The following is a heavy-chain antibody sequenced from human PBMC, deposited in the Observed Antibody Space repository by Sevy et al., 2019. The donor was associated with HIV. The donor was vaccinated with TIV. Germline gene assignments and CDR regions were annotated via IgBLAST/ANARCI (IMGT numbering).Heavy chain of an antibody. Sequence: SETLSLTCTVSSGSISSCSYYWGWIRQSPGKGLEWIASIDYIGTTYYNLALKSRVTITGDRSKNEVSLNLRFVTAADAAVYYCARYLRGDHAGGFDFWGQGTPVTVSS. V-gene: IGHV4-39*01. D-gene: IGHD4-17*01. CDR2: IDYIGTT. J-gene: IGHJ5*01. CDR3: ARYLRGDHAGGFDF. CDR1: SGSISSCSYY.